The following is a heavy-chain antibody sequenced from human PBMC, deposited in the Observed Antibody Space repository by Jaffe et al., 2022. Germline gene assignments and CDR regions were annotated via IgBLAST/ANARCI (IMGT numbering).Heavy chain of an antibody. D-gene: IGHD6-13*01. CDR1: GYTFTDYY. Sequence: EVQLVQSGAEVKKPGATVKISCKVSGYTFTDYYMHWVQQAPGKGLEWMGLVDPEDGETIYAEKFQGRVTITADTSTDTAYMELSSLRSEDTAVYYCATDSRIAAAGRKPPFDYWGQGTLVTVSS. CDR3: ATDSRIAAAGRKPPFDY. CDR2: VDPEDGET. V-gene: IGHV1-69-2*01. J-gene: IGHJ4*02.